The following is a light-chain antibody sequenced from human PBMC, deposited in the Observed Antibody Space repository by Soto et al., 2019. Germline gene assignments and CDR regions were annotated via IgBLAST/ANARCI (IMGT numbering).Light chain of an antibody. J-gene: IGKJ4*01. Sequence: DIQMTQSPSSLSASVGDRVTITCRASQSFSGYLTWYQQKPGKAPKLLIYATSFLQSGVPSRFSGSGSAPDFTLTISSLQPEDFATYYCQQSSSTPPVTFGGGTKVEIK. CDR1: QSFSGY. CDR3: QQSSSTPPVT. CDR2: ATS. V-gene: IGKV1-39*01.